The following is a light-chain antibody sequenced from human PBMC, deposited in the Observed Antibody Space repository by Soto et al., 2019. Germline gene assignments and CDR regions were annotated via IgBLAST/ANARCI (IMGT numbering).Light chain of an antibody. CDR2: YDS. J-gene: IGLJ2*01. Sequence: SSELTQPPSVSVAPGKTARITCGGNKIGSKSVHWYQQKPGQAPVLVIYYDSDRPSGIPERFSGSNSGNTATLTISRVEAGDEADYYCQVWDSSSDRDVVFGGGTKLTVL. V-gene: IGLV3-21*04. CDR1: KIGSKS. CDR3: QVWDSSSDRDVV.